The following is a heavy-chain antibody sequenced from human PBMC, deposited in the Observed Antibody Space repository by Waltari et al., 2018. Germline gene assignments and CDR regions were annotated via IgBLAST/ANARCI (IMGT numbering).Heavy chain of an antibody. V-gene: IGHV4-39*01. Sequence: QLQLQESGPGLVKPSETLSLTCTVSGGSISSSSYYWGWIRQPPGKGLEWIGSIYYSGSTSYNPSLKSRVTISVDTSKNQFSLKLSSVTAADTAVYYCARHRSPYSSSNFFDYWGQGTLVTVSS. D-gene: IGHD6-6*01. J-gene: IGHJ4*02. CDR3: ARHRSPYSSSNFFDY. CDR2: IYYSGST. CDR1: GGSISSSSYY.